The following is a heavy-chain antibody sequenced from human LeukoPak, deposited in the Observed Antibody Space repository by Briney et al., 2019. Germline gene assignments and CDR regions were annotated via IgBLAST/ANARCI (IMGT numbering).Heavy chain of an antibody. Sequence: GASVKVSCTASGYTFTSYDINWVRQATGQGLEWMGWMNPNSGNTGYSQKFQGRATMTRNTAIRTDYMELSSLRSEDTAVYYCARGGYYDFWSGYYPYYYYYYMDVWGKGTTVTVSS. J-gene: IGHJ6*03. CDR1: GYTFTSYD. CDR2: MNPNSGNT. D-gene: IGHD3-3*01. CDR3: ARGGYYDFWSGYYPYYYYYYMDV. V-gene: IGHV1-8*01.